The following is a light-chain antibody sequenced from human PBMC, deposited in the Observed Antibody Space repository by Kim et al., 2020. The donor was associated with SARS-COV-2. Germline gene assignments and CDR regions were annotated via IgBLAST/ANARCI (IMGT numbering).Light chain of an antibody. CDR3: QQSYTLPT. Sequence: SASVRDRVTISCRASQSISTYLNWYQQKPGKAPNLLIYATSNLQTGVPSRFSGNGSGTGFTLTIGSLQPEDFATYYCQQSYTLPTFGQGTRLEIK. J-gene: IGKJ5*01. CDR2: ATS. CDR1: QSISTY. V-gene: IGKV1-39*01.